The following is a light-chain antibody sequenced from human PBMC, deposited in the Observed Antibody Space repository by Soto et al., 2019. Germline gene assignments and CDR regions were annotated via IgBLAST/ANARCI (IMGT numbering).Light chain of an antibody. J-gene: IGKJ1*01. CDR2: WAS. CDR1: QSILYSSNNKNY. Sequence: VMSQSPDSLAVSLGERATINCKSSQSILYSSNNKNYLAWYQQKPGQPPKLLIYWASIRASGVPDRFSGNGSGTDFTLTISNLLAEDVALYFCHQYHSSPWTFGQGTKVEIK. CDR3: HQYHSSPWT. V-gene: IGKV4-1*01.